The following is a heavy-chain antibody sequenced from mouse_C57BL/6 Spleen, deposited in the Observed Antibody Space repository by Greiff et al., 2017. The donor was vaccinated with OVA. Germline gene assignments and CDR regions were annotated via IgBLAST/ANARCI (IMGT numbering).Heavy chain of an antibody. CDR1: GFTFSSYG. J-gene: IGHJ2*01. D-gene: IGHD1-1*01. CDR3: ARPVVARNYFDY. Sequence: EVKVVESGGDLVKPGGSLKLSCAASGFTFSSYGMSWVRQTPDKRLEWVATISSGGSYTYYPDSVKGRFTISRDNAKNTLYLQMSSLKSEDTAMYYCARPVVARNYFDYWGQGTTLTVSS. V-gene: IGHV5-6*01. CDR2: ISSGGSYT.